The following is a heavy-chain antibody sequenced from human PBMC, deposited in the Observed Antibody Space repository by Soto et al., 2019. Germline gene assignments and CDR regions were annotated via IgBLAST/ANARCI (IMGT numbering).Heavy chain of an antibody. Sequence: ASVKVSCKASGYTFTSYDINWVRQATGQGLEWMGWMNPNSGNTGYAQKFQGRVTMTRNTSISTAYMELSSLRSKDTAVYYCARDRTAGPYYYYYMDVWGKGTTVTVSS. J-gene: IGHJ6*03. CDR1: GYTFTSYD. V-gene: IGHV1-8*01. CDR2: MNPNSGNT. CDR3: ARDRTAGPYYYYYMDV. D-gene: IGHD6-13*01.